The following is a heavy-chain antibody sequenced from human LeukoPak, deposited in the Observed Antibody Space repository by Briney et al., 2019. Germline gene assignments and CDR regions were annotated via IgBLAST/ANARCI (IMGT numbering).Heavy chain of an antibody. CDR3: ARETYCTSTNCPIGDYFDY. V-gene: IGHV3-21*01. CDR2: ISSSSSYI. D-gene: IGHD2-2*01. J-gene: IGHJ4*02. CDR1: GSTFSSYS. Sequence: GGSLRLSCAASGSTFSSYSMNWVRQAPGKGLEWVSSISSSSSYIYYADSVKGRFTISRDNAKNSLYLQMNSLRAEDTAVYYCARETYCTSTNCPIGDYFDYWGQGTLVTVSS.